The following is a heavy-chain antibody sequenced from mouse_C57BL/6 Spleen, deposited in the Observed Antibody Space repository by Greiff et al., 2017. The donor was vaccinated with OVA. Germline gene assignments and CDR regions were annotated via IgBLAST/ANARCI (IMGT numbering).Heavy chain of an antibody. V-gene: IGHV1-81*01. Sequence: VQLVESGAELARPGASVKLSCKASGYTFTSYGISWVKQRTGQGLEWIGEIYPRSGNTYYNEKFKGKATLTADKSSSTAYMELRSLTSEDSAVYFCARSYYSNPYYYAMDYWGQGTSVTVSS. D-gene: IGHD2-5*01. CDR2: IYPRSGNT. J-gene: IGHJ4*01. CDR1: GYTFTSYG. CDR3: ARSYYSNPYYYAMDY.